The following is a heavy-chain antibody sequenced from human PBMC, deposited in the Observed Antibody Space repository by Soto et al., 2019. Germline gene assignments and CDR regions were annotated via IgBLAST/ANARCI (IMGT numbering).Heavy chain of an antibody. D-gene: IGHD5-12*01. J-gene: IGHJ4*02. V-gene: IGHV4-39*01. CDR2: IYYSGNT. CDR1: GGSTSSSTYY. Sequence: PSETLSLTCTVSGGSTSSSTYYWGWIRQPPGKGLEWIGSIYYSGNTYYNPSLKSRVTISVDTSKNQFSLKLSSVTAADTAVYYCVRHDVHIVTYFDYWGQGTLVTVSS. CDR3: VRHDVHIVTYFDY.